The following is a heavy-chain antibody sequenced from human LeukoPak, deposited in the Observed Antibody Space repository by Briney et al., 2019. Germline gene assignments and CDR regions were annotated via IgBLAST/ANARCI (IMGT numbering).Heavy chain of an antibody. V-gene: IGHV4-39*07. J-gene: IGHJ5*02. D-gene: IGHD4-17*01. CDR3: ARGGMPYGDYERWFDP. CDR2: IYYSGST. CDR1: GGSISSSSYY. Sequence: PSETLSLTCTVSGGSISSSSYYWGWIRQPPGKGLEWIGSIYYSGSTYYNPSLKSRVTILVDTSKNQFSLRLSSVTAADTAVYYCARGGMPYGDYERWFDPWGQGTLVTVSS.